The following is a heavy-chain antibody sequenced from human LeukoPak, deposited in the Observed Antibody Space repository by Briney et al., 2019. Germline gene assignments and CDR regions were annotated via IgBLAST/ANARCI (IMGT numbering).Heavy chain of an antibody. CDR3: ATGSMNPYYYYYMAV. V-gene: IGHV3-30*04. Sequence: GGSLRLSCAASGFTFSSYAMHWVRQAPGKGLEWVAVISYDGSNKYYADSVKGRFTISRDNAQKSLYLQMNSLRAEDTAVYYCATGSMNPYYYYYMAVWGKGTTVTISS. D-gene: IGHD1-26*01. CDR1: GFTFSSYA. J-gene: IGHJ6*03. CDR2: ISYDGSNK.